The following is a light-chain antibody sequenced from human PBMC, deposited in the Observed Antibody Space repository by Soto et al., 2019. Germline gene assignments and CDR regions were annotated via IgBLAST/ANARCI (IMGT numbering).Light chain of an antibody. V-gene: IGLV1-40*01. Sequence: QSVLTQPPSVSGAPGQRVTISCTGSSSNIGAGYDVHWYQQLPGTAPKLLIYGNSNRPSGVPDRFSGSKSGTSASLAITGLQAEDEADYYCQSYDSSLSVVLFGGGT. CDR1: SSNIGAGYD. CDR2: GNS. CDR3: QSYDSSLSVVL. J-gene: IGLJ2*01.